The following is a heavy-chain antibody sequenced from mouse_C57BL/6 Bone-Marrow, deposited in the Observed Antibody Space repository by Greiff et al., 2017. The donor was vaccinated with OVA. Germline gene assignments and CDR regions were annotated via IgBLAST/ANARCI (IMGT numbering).Heavy chain of an antibody. V-gene: IGHV2-2*01. J-gene: IGHJ4*01. D-gene: IGHD2-4*01. Sequence: VQLQQSGPGLVQPSQSLSITCTVSGFSLTSYGVHWVRQSPGKGLEWLGVIWSGGSTDYNAALISRLSISKDNSKSQVFYKMNSLQADDTAIYYCARKDYDTAMDYWGQGTSVTVSS. CDR2: IWSGGST. CDR3: ARKDYDTAMDY. CDR1: GFSLTSYG.